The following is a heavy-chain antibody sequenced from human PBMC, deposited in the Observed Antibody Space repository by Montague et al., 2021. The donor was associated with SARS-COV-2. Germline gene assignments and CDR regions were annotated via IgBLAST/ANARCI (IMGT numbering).Heavy chain of an antibody. V-gene: IGHV4-39*07. CDR3: ARRSRVVTAIWALRTSLSSWFDP. D-gene: IGHD2-21*02. CDR1: GGSVSSSSYD. Sequence: SETLSLTCSVSGGSVSSSSYDWGWIRQPPGKGLEWIGTVSDSGXTSYXXXXKXRVTISVDTSKNQFSLKLSSVTAADTAVYYCARRSRVVTAIWALRTSLSSWFDPWGQGTLVTVSS. J-gene: IGHJ5*02. CDR2: VSDSGXT.